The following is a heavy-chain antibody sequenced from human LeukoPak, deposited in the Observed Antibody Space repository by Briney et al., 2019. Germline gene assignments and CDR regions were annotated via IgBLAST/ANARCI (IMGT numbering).Heavy chain of an antibody. D-gene: IGHD3-16*01. V-gene: IGHV1-2*04. CDR2: INPNSGGT. CDR3: ARGVGDYFFFDY. Sequence: ASVKVSCKASGYTFSTYGISWVRQAPGQGLEWMGWINPNSGGTNYAQKFQGWVTMTRDTAISTVYMELSRLRSDDTAVYYCARGVGDYFFFDYWGQGTLVTVSS. CDR1: GYTFSTYG. J-gene: IGHJ4*02.